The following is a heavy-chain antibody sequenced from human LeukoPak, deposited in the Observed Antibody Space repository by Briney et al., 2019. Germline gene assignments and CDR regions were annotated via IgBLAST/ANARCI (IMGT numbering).Heavy chain of an antibody. D-gene: IGHD3-10*01. CDR1: GGSFSGYY. CDR2: INHSGST. V-gene: IGHV4-34*01. Sequence: PSETLSLTCAVYGGSFSGYYWSWIRQPPGKGLEWIGEINHSGSTNYNPSLKSRVTISVDTSKNQFSLKLSSVTAADTAVYYCARGSRYYGSGSYPIKRRCYFDYWGQGTLSPSPQ. CDR3: ARGSRYYGSGSYPIKRRCYFDY. J-gene: IGHJ4*02.